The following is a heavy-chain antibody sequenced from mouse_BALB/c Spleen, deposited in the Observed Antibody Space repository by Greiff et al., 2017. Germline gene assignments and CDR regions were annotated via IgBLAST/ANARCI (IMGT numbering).Heavy chain of an antibody. Sequence: EVQRVESGGGLVQPGGSRKLSCAASGFTFSSFGMHWVRQAPEKGLEWVAYISSGSSTIYYADTVKGRFTISRDNPKNTLFLQMTSLRSEDTAMYYCARSGGLRLYYFDYWGQGTTLTVSS. CDR3: ARSGGLRLYYFDY. D-gene: IGHD1-2*01. CDR1: GFTFSSFG. V-gene: IGHV5-17*02. CDR2: ISSGSSTI. J-gene: IGHJ2*01.